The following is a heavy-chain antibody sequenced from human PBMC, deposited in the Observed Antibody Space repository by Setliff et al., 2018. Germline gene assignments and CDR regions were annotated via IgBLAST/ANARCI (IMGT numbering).Heavy chain of an antibody. Sequence: GGSLGLSCAASGFTFSSYAMTWVRQAPGKGLEWVSGISGYGSRTYYADSVKGRFTISRDISKSTLYLQMNSLRAEDTAVYYCARDRGGTNPWFDPWGQGTLVTVSS. J-gene: IGHJ5*02. D-gene: IGHD3-10*01. V-gene: IGHV3-23*01. CDR3: ARDRGGTNPWFDP. CDR1: GFTFSSYA. CDR2: ISGYGSRT.